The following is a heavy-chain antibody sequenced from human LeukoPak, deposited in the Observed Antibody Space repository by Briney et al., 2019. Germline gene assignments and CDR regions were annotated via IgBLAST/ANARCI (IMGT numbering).Heavy chain of an antibody. J-gene: IGHJ5*02. D-gene: IGHD2-2*01. CDR1: GGSFSSYY. CDR2: INHSGST. V-gene: IGHV4-34*01. Sequence: SETLSLTCAVYGGSFSSYYWSWIRQPPGKGLEWIGEINHSGSTNYNPSLKSRVTISVDTSKNQFSLKLSSVTAADTAVYYCARGVVPAAIFSGWFDPWGQGTLVTVSS. CDR3: ARGVVPAAIFSGWFDP.